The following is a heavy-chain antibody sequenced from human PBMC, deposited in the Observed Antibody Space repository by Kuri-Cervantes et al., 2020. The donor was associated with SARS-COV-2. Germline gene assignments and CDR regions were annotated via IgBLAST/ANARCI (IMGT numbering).Heavy chain of an antibody. CDR2: ISYDGSNK. J-gene: IGHJ6*03. D-gene: IGHD3-3*01. CDR1: GFTFSSYA. V-gene: IGHV3-30*04. Sequence: GESLKISCAASGFTFSSYAMHWVRQAPGKGLEWVAVISYDGSNKYYADSVKGRFTISRDNSKNTLYPQMNSLRAEDTAVYYCARDLDDFWSGNEFMDVWGKGTMVTVSS. CDR3: ARDLDDFWSGNEFMDV.